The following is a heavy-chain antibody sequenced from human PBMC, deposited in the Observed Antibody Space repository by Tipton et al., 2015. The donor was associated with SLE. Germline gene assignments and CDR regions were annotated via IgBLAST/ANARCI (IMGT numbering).Heavy chain of an antibody. D-gene: IGHD3-22*01. CDR2: IYTSGST. CDR3: ARVPLSDSSGSFDF. CDR1: GASISSGSYY. J-gene: IGHJ4*02. Sequence: TLSLTCTVSGASISSGSYYCNWIRQPAGKGLEWIGQIYTSGSTNYNPSLKSRVTISVDTSKNQFSLKLTSVTAADTAVYYCARVPLSDSSGSFDFWGQGTPVTVSS. V-gene: IGHV4-61*09.